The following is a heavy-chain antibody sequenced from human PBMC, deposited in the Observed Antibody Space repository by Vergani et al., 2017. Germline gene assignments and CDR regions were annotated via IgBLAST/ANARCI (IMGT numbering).Heavy chain of an antibody. CDR2: IIPIFGTA. D-gene: IGHD3-16*01. J-gene: IGHJ6*03. V-gene: IGHV1-69*01. CDR1: GGTFSSYA. Sequence: QVQLVQSGAEVKKPGSSVKVSCKASGGTFSSYAISWVRQAPGQGLEWMGGIIPIFGTANYAQKFQGRVTITADESTSTAYMELSSLRSEDTAVSYCARTFEGSQYYYYMDVWGKGTTVTVSS. CDR3: ARTFEGSQYYYYMDV.